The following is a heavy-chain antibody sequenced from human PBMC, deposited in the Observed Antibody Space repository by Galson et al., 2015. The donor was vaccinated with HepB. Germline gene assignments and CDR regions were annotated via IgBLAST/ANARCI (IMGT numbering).Heavy chain of an antibody. CDR1: GFTFSHYG. J-gene: IGHJ4*02. D-gene: IGHD6-19*01. CDR2: IRYDGSDK. V-gene: IGHV3-30*02. CDR3: AKGGSSGWDLFDY. Sequence: SLRLSCAASGFTFSHYGMDWVRQAPGKGLEWMAFIRYDGSDKYYADSVKGRFTISRDNSKNTLYVQMNSLRDEDTAVYYCAKGGSSGWDLFDYWGQGTLVTVSS.